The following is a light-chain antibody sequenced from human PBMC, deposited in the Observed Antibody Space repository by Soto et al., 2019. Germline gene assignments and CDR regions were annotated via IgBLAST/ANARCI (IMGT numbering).Light chain of an antibody. Sequence: VLTQSPATLSVSPGERATLSCRASQSVSSKLAWYQQKPGQAPRLLIHGASTRATGIPARFSGSGSGTEFTLTISSLQSEDFAVYYCQQYNNWPPWTFGQGTKVEIK. CDR1: QSVSSK. J-gene: IGKJ1*01. V-gene: IGKV3-15*01. CDR3: QQYNNWPPWT. CDR2: GAS.